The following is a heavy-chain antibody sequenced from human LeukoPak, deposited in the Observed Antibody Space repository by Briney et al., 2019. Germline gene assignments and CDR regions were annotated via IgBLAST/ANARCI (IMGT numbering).Heavy chain of an antibody. CDR1: GYSFTRHW. CDR3: ATDLPVAGAYYYGMDV. V-gene: IGHV1-18*04. Sequence: GESLKISCKGSGYSFTRHWIGWVRQAPGQGLEWMGWISAYNGNTNYAQKLQGRVTMTTDTSTSTAYMELSSLRSEDTAVYYCATDLPVAGAYYYGMDVWGQGTTVTVSS. CDR2: ISAYNGNT. J-gene: IGHJ6*02. D-gene: IGHD6-19*01.